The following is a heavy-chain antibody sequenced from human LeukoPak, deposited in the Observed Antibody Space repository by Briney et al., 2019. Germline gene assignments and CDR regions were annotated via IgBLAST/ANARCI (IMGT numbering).Heavy chain of an antibody. CDR2: IYYSGST. V-gene: IGHV4-61*08. D-gene: IGHD3-3*01. CDR3: ARHFFGVTPDLYFDP. CDR1: GGSISSGDYY. J-gene: IGHJ2*01. Sequence: SETLSLTCTVSGGSISSGDYYWSWIRQPPGKGLEWIGYIYYSGSTNYNPSLKSRVTISVDTSKNQFSLKLSSVTAADTAVYYCARHFFGVTPDLYFDPWGRGTLVTVSS.